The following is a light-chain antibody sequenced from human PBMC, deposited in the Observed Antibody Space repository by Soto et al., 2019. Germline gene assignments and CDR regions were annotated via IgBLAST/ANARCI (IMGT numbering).Light chain of an antibody. CDR1: SSNIGAGYD. Sequence: QSVLTQPPSVSGAPGQRVTISCTGSSSNIGAGYDVHWYQQLPGTAPALLIFGNNNRPSGVPDRFSGSKSGTSASLVITGLQAEDEADYYCQSFDSSLSGYLFGTGTKVTVL. V-gene: IGLV1-40*01. J-gene: IGLJ1*01. CDR3: QSFDSSLSGYL. CDR2: GNN.